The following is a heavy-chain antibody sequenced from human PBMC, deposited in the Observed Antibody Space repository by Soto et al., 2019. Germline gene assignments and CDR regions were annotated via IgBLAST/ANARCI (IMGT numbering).Heavy chain of an antibody. CDR1: GGSISSYY. Sequence: SETLSLTCTVSGGSISSYYWSWIRQPPGKGLEWIGYIYYSGSTNYNPSLKSRVTISVDTSKNQFSLKLSSVTAADTAVYYCAREVGYSYGYPYYFDYWGQGTLVTGSS. J-gene: IGHJ4*02. D-gene: IGHD5-18*01. CDR2: IYYSGST. CDR3: AREVGYSYGYPYYFDY. V-gene: IGHV4-59*01.